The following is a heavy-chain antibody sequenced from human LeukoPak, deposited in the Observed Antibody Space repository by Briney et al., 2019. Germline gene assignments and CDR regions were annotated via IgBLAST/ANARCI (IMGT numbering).Heavy chain of an antibody. V-gene: IGHV5-51*01. CDR1: GYSFTNYW. Sequence: GESLKISCKGSGYSFTNYWIGWVRQMPGKGLEWMGIIYHGDSDTRYSPSFQGQVTISADKSINTAYLQWSSLKASDTAMFYCARREKDYTNDAFDIWGQGTMVTVSS. D-gene: IGHD4-11*01. CDR3: ARREKDYTNDAFDI. J-gene: IGHJ3*02. CDR2: IYHGDSDT.